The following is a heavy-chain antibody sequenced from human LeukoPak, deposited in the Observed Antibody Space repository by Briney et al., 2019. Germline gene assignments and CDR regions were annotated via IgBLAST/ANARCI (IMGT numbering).Heavy chain of an antibody. J-gene: IGHJ4*02. CDR2: IYPADSDT. D-gene: IGHD3-22*01. Sequence: GESLKISCEASGYSFRNYWIAWVRQMPGKGPECMGLIYPADSDTRYSPSFQGQVTISADKSISTAYLQWSSLKASDSAMYYCARQGGLYYYDSSGSKYYFDYWGQGTLVTVSS. V-gene: IGHV5-51*01. CDR1: GYSFRNYW. CDR3: ARQGGLYYYDSSGSKYYFDY.